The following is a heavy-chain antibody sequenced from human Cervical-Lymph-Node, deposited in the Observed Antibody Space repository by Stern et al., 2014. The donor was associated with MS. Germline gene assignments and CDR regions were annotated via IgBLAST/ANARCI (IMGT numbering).Heavy chain of an antibody. V-gene: IGHV4-39*01. Sequence: QVQLQESGPGLVKPSETLSLTCSVSGGSIRTSGYHWGWIRQPPGKGLEWIGNIYYTGSTYYKPSLKSRVTISVDTSKNQFPLKLTSATAADTAMYYCARREMATSPLDPWGQGILVTVSS. CDR2: IYYTGST. D-gene: IGHD5-24*01. J-gene: IGHJ5*02. CDR3: ARREMATSPLDP. CDR1: GGSIRTSGYH.